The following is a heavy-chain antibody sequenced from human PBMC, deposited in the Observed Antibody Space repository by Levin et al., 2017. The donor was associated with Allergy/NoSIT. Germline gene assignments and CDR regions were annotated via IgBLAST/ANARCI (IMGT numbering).Heavy chain of an antibody. Sequence: KISCKASGGTFSSHYAINWVRQAPGQGLEWMGDIIPIYGIANYAQKFQGRVTITADDSTSTAYRELSSLGSEDTAVYYCARDFGIKQPFFDLWGQGTPVTVSS. D-gene: IGHD5-18*01. CDR3: ARDFGIKQPFFDL. CDR2: IIPIYGIA. J-gene: IGHJ4*02. CDR1: GGTFSSHYA. V-gene: IGHV1-69*01.